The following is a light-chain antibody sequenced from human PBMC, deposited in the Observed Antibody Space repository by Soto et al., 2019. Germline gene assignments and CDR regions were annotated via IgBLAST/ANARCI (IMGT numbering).Light chain of an antibody. Sequence: QAVVTQPPSASGTPGQRVTISCSGSSSNIGSNYVYWYQQLPGTAPKLLIYRNNQRPSGVPDRFSGSKSGTSASLAISGLRSEDEADYYCAAWDDSHWVFGGGTKLTVL. CDR1: SSNIGSNY. V-gene: IGLV1-47*01. J-gene: IGLJ3*02. CDR3: AAWDDSHWV. CDR2: RNN.